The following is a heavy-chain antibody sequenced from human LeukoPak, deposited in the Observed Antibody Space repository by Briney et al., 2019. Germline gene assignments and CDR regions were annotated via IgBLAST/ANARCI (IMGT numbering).Heavy chain of an antibody. CDR1: GYTLTELS. D-gene: IGHD1-26*01. Sequence: GASEKVSCKVSGYTLTELSMHWVRQAPGKGLEWMGGFDPEDGETIYAQKFQGRVTMTEDTSTDTAYMELSSLRSEDTAVYYCARAFPSSGRPKWYFDYWGQGTLVTVSS. CDR2: FDPEDGET. V-gene: IGHV1-24*01. CDR3: ARAFPSSGRPKWYFDY. J-gene: IGHJ4*02.